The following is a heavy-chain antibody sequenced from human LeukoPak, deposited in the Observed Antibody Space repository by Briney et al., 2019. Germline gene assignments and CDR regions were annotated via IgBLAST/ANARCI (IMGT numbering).Heavy chain of an antibody. J-gene: IGHJ4*02. Sequence: SETLSLTCTVSGGSLSSYYWSWIRQPPGKGLEWIGYIYYSGSTNYNPSLKSRVTISVDTSKNQFSLKLSSVTAADTAVYYCARAKRITMVRGVLDYWGQGTLVTVSS. D-gene: IGHD3-10*01. V-gene: IGHV4-59*08. CDR3: ARAKRITMVRGVLDY. CDR1: GGSLSSYY. CDR2: IYYSGST.